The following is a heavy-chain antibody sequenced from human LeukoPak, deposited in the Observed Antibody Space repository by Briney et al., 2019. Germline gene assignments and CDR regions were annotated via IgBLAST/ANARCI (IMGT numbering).Heavy chain of an antibody. Sequence: SETLSPTCTVSGGSISSYYWSWIRQPPGKGLEWIGYIYYSGSTNYNPSLKSRVTISVDTSKNQFSLKLSSVTAADTAVYYCARHSESVAAGLAFDYWGQGTLVTVSS. CDR3: ARHSESVAAGLAFDY. CDR1: GGSISSYY. D-gene: IGHD6-19*01. J-gene: IGHJ4*02. CDR2: IYYSGST. V-gene: IGHV4-59*08.